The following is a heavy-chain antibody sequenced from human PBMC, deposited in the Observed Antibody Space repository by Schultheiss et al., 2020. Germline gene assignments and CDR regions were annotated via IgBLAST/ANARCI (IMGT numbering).Heavy chain of an antibody. Sequence: SGPTLVKPTETLTLTCTVSGFSLINARMCVSWIRQPPGKALEWLALIDWDDDKYYSTSLKTRLTISKDTSKNQVVLTMTNRDPVDTATYYCARAVYTIMGDNTWVRDAFDIWGKGKMVT. J-gene: IGHJ3*02. D-gene: IGHD1-26*01. CDR1: GFSLINARMC. V-gene: IGHV2-70*01. CDR3: ARAVYTIMGDNTWVRDAFDI. CDR2: IDWDDDK.